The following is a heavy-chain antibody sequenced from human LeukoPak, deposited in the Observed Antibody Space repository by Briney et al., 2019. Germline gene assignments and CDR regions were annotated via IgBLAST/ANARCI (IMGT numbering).Heavy chain of an antibody. CDR3: AKDKVSSSWYSNYYYGMDV. J-gene: IGHJ6*02. CDR2: ISSSSSYI. V-gene: IGHV3-21*04. CDR1: GFTFSSYS. D-gene: IGHD6-13*01. Sequence: KTGGSLRLSCAASGFTFSSYSMNWVRQAPGKGLEWVSSISSSSSYIYYADSVKGRFTISRDNSKNTLYLQMNSLRAEDTAVYYCAKDKVSSSWYSNYYYGMDVWGQGTTVTVSS.